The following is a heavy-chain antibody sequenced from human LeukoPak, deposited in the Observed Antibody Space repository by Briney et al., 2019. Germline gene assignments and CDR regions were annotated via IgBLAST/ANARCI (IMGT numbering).Heavy chain of an antibody. D-gene: IGHD2-2*01. J-gene: IGHJ5*02. Sequence: SVKVSCKASGGTFSSYAISWVRQAPGQGLEWMGGIIPIFGTANYAQKFQGRVTITADESTSTAYMELSSLRSEDTAVYYCAKIYCSSNSCYDGRGWFDPWGQGTLVAVPS. CDR1: GGTFSSYA. V-gene: IGHV1-69*13. CDR3: AKIYCSSNSCYDGRGWFDP. CDR2: IIPIFGTA.